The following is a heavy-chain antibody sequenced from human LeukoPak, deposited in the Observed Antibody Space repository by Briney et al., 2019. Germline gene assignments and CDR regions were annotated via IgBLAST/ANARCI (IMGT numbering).Heavy chain of an antibody. CDR1: GYTLTELC. CDR3: ATEGSWSSGWGISDY. CDR2: FDPEDGET. J-gene: IGHJ4*02. D-gene: IGHD6-19*01. Sequence: ASVKVSCKVSGYTLTELCMHLVRQAPGKGLEWMGGFDPEDGETIYAQKFQGKVTMTEDTSTDTAYMELSSLRSEDTVVYYCATEGSWSSGWGISDYWGQGTVVTVSS. V-gene: IGHV1-24*01.